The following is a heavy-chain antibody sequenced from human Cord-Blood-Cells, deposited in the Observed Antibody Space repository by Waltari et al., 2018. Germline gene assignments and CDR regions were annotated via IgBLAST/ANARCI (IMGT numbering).Heavy chain of an antibody. Sequence: HVQLQQWGAGLLQPSATLSLPCAVYGGSFSGYYWSWLRQPPGKGLEWIGEINHSGSTNYNPSLKSRVTISVDTSKNQFSLKLSSVTAADTAVYYCAISSSWSNYWGQGTLVTVSS. V-gene: IGHV4-34*01. CDR3: AISSSWSNY. J-gene: IGHJ4*02. CDR1: GGSFSGYY. D-gene: IGHD6-13*01. CDR2: INHSGST.